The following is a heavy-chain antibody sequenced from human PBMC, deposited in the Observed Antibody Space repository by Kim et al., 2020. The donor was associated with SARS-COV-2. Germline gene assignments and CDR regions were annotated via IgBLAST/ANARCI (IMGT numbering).Heavy chain of an antibody. V-gene: IGHV3-30*04. CDR3: SRDQGDGQWLVLGGVDY. CDR1: GFTFSSYA. CDR2: ISYDGSNK. J-gene: IGHJ4*02. Sequence: GGSLRLSCAASGFTFSSYAMHWVRQAPGKGLEWVAVISYDGSNKYYADSVKGRFTITIDNSKNTLYPQMNSLRAEDTAVYYCSRDQGDGQWLVLGGVDYWGQGNLVTVSP. D-gene: IGHD6-19*01.